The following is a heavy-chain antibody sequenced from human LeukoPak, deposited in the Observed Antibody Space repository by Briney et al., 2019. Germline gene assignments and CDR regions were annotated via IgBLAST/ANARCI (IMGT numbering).Heavy chain of an antibody. CDR1: GGSISNGDYY. CDR2: IYYTGST. J-gene: IGHJ4*02. D-gene: IGHD3-3*01. V-gene: IGHV4-30-4*08. CDR3: ARGEAYGVVTPNYFDY. Sequence: SETLSLTCTVSGGSISNGDYYWSWIRQPPGKGLEWIGYIYYTGSTYNNPSLKSRVTISVDMSKNQVSLKLSSVTAADTAVYYCARGEAYGVVTPNYFDYWGQGTLVTVSS.